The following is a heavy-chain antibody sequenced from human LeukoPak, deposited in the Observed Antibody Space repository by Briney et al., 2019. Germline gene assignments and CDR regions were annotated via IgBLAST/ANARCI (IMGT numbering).Heavy chain of an antibody. D-gene: IGHD3-10*01. CDR1: GGSISSGDYY. Sequence: SQTLSLTCTVSGGSISSGDYYWSWIRQPPGKGLEWIGYIYYSGSTYYNPSLKSRVTISVDTSKNQFSLKLSSVTAADTAVYYCARGAGYYYGSGSYDYFDYWGQGTLVTVSS. J-gene: IGHJ4*02. V-gene: IGHV4-30-4*08. CDR3: ARGAGYYYGSGSYDYFDY. CDR2: IYYSGST.